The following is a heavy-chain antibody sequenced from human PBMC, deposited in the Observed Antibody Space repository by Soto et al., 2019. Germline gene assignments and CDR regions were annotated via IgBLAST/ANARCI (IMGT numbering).Heavy chain of an antibody. CDR1: GDSVSSNSAA. CDR3: AGNTSLQWYYMDV. D-gene: IGHD1-7*01. CDR2: TYYRSRWYN. J-gene: IGHJ6*03. V-gene: IGHV6-1*01. Sequence: PSQTLSLTCAISGDSVSSNSAAWNWIRQSPSGGLEWLGRTYYRSRWYNDYAVSVRSRITINPDTSKNQFSLHLNSVTPEDTAVYYCAGNTSLQWYYMDVWGKGTTVNVS.